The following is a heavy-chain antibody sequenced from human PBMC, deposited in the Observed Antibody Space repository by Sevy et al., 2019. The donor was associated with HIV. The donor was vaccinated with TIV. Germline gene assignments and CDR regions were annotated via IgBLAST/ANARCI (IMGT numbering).Heavy chain of an antibody. V-gene: IGHV1-24*01. CDR2: FEPEDGET. Sequence: ASVKVSGKVSGYTLTELSMHWLRQAPGKGLEWVGSFEPEDGETVYEHNFQGRVSMTEDTSTDTAYMEVISLKFEDTAVYYCATTKDYYDSSGYPFDYWGQGTLVTVSS. J-gene: IGHJ4*02. D-gene: IGHD3-22*01. CDR3: ATTKDYYDSSGYPFDY. CDR1: GYTLTELS.